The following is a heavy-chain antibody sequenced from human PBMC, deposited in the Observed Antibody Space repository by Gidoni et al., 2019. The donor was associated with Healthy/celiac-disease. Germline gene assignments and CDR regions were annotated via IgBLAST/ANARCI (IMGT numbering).Heavy chain of an antibody. Sequence: EVQLLESGGGLVPPGGSLRLSCDASGFTFSSYAISWLRQVPGKGLCWVSAISGSGGSTYYADSVKGRFTISRDNSKNTLYLQMNSLRAEDTAVYYCAKDPNPPNLYSSSSRFGTNWGQGTLVTVSS. D-gene: IGHD6-6*01. J-gene: IGHJ4*02. CDR2: ISGSGGST. CDR1: GFTFSSYA. CDR3: AKDPNPPNLYSSSSRFGTN. V-gene: IGHV3-23*01.